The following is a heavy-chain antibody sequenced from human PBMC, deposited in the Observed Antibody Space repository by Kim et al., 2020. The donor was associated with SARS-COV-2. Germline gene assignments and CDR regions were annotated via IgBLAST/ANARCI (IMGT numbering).Heavy chain of an antibody. CDR3: ATVRWELHAYFDY. J-gene: IGHJ4*02. D-gene: IGHD1-26*01. Sequence: YAQKFQGRVTMSEDTSTDTAYMELSSLRSGDTAVYYCATVRWELHAYFDYWGQGALVTVSS. V-gene: IGHV1-24*01.